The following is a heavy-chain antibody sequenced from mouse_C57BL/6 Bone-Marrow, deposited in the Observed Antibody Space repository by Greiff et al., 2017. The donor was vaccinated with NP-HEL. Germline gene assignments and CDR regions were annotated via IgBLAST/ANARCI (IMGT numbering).Heavy chain of an antibody. D-gene: IGHD1-1*01. CDR2: INPYNGGT. J-gene: IGHJ4*01. Sequence: VQLQQSGPVLVKPGASVKMSCKASGYTFTDYYMNWVKQSHGKSLEWIGVINPYNGGTSYNQKFKGKATLTVDKSSSTAYMELNSLTSEDSAVYYCASTVVAKDYYAMDYWGQGTSVTVSS. CDR1: GYTFTDYY. V-gene: IGHV1-19*01. CDR3: ASTVVAKDYYAMDY.